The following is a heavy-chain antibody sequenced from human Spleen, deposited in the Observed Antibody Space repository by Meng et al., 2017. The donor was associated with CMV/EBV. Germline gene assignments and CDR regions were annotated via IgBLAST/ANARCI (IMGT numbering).Heavy chain of an antibody. CDR1: GYTRSDKY. V-gene: IGHV1-2*02. CDR3: ARVNPPKMLAFDY. Sequence: KASGYTRSDKYIQWVRQAPGQGLEWMGWINPNRGGTNYAQKFQGRVTMTRDTSVSTAYLELTRLTSDDTAVYYCARVNPPKMLAFDYWGQGTLVTVSS. CDR2: INPNRGGT. J-gene: IGHJ4*02. D-gene: IGHD2-8*01.